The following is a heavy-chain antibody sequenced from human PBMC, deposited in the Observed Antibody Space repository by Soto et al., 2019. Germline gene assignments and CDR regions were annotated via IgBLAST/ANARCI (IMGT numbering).Heavy chain of an antibody. D-gene: IGHD6-13*01. CDR1: GFTFSSYA. Sequence: QVQLVESGGGVVKPGRSLRLSCAASGFTFSSYAMHWVRQAPGKGLEWVAVRSYDGRNKYYADSVKGRFTISRDNSKNTLYLHMNGLRAEDTAVYCCAREFGCWYGRGYYYDGTDVWGQGTTVTVSS. V-gene: IGHV3-30-3*01. CDR3: AREFGCWYGRGYYYDGTDV. CDR2: RSYDGRNK. J-gene: IGHJ6*02.